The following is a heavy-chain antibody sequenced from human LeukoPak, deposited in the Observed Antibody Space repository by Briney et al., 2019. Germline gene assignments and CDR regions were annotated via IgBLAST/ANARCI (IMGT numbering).Heavy chain of an antibody. CDR3: ARGVMVRGPLTYFDL. J-gene: IGHJ2*01. V-gene: IGHV3-20*01. Sequence: PGGSLRLSCAASGFTFDDYGMSWVRQAPGKGXXXXXXXNWXXGXXXXAXXXXXXXXXXXXXXXXSLYLLMNSLRAEDTALYHCARGVMVRGPLTYFDLWGRGTLVTVSS. CDR2: XNWXXGXX. D-gene: IGHD3-10*01. CDR1: GFTFDDYG.